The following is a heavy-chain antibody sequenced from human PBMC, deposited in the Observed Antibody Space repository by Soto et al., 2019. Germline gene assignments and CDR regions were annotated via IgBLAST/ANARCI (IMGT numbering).Heavy chain of an antibody. V-gene: IGHV1-69*12. CDR2: IIPIYGTT. D-gene: IGHD2-2*01. CDR1: GGTFSDHA. CDR3: ATIRSPPGRDCIRISCSYYYYYGMDV. J-gene: IGHJ6*02. Sequence: QVQLVQSGAEAKKPGSAVKVSCKASGGTFSDHAISWVRQAPGQGLEWMGGIIPIYGTTNYAQRFEDRITITADESTGTAYMELSSLRSEDTAMYSCATIRSPPGRDCIRISCSYYYYYGMDVWGQGTTVTVSS.